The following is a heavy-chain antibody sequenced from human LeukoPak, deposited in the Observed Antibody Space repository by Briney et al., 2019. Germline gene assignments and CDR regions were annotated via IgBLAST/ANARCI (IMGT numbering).Heavy chain of an antibody. Sequence: GASVKVSCKASGYSFTDYYIHWVRQPPGQGLEWMGWINPYSGGTNYAEKFQGRVTMTRDTSITTAYMELSSPKSDDTAMYYCATLRRSGWYIGDWGQGTLVTVSS. CDR3: ATLRRSGWYIGD. J-gene: IGHJ4*02. D-gene: IGHD6-19*01. CDR2: INPYSGGT. V-gene: IGHV1-2*02. CDR1: GYSFTDYY.